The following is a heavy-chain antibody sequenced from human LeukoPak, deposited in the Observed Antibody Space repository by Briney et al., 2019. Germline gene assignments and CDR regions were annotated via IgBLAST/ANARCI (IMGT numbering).Heavy chain of an antibody. J-gene: IGHJ4*02. CDR1: GGSVSSGSYY. V-gene: IGHV4-30-4*01. CDR3: ARFDGDGDYGFGY. CDR2: IYYSGST. D-gene: IGHD4-17*01. Sequence: SETLSLTCTVSGGSVSSGSYYWSWIRQPPGKGLEWIGYIYYSGSTYYNPSLKSRVTISVDTSKNQFSLKLSSVTAADTAVYYSARFDGDGDYGFGYWGQGTLVTVSS.